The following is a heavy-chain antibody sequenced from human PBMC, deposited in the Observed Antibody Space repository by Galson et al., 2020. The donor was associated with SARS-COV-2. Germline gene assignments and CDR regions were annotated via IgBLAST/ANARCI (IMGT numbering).Heavy chain of an antibody. CDR3: ARQAPYTSGLYSFDS. Sequence: SQTLSLTCTISGGSISSYYWSWIRQPSGKGLEWIGYVYYTGSTNYNPSLKSRVIISVDTSENQFSLKLSSVTAADTAVYYCARQAPYTSGLYSFDSWGQGTLVTVSS. V-gene: IGHV4-59*08. CDR2: VYYTGST. J-gene: IGHJ4*01. D-gene: IGHD6-19*01. CDR1: GGSISSYY.